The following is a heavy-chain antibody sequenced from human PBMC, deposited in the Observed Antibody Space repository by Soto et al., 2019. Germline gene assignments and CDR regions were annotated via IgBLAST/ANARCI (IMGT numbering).Heavy chain of an antibody. V-gene: IGHV4-38-2*01. CDR1: NYSISSGYY. CDR3: ARVEAAKFFAH. CDR2: IFHTGST. J-gene: IGHJ4*02. D-gene: IGHD2-15*01. Sequence: SETLSLTCAVSNYSISSGYYWGWIRQPPEKGLEYIVSIFHTGSTYYNPSLKSRVIISVDTSKNQFSLRLNSVTAADTAVYFCARVEAAKFFAHWGQGTLVTVSS.